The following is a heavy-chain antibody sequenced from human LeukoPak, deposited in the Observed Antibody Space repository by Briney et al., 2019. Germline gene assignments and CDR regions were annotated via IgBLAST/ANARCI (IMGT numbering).Heavy chain of an antibody. CDR1: GGSISSSSYY. CDR2: IYYSGST. D-gene: IGHD5-18*01. V-gene: IGHV4-39*01. J-gene: IGHJ2*01. Sequence: SETLSLTCTVSGGSISSSSYYWGWIRQPPGKGLEWIGSIYYSGSTYYNPSLKSRVTISVDTSKNQFSLKLSSVTAVDTAVYYCASGYSHFDLWGRGTLVTVSS. CDR3: ASGYSHFDL.